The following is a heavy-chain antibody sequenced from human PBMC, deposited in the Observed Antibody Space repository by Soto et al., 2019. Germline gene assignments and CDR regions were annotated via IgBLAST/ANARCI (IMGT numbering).Heavy chain of an antibody. D-gene: IGHD1-26*01. J-gene: IGHJ5*02. CDR3: ARDGILGTTQGSWFDT. CDR1: GYTFASYG. V-gene: IGHV1-18*01. CDR2: ISGYNGNT. Sequence: QVQLVQSGAEVKEPGASVKVSCKASGYTFASYGINWVRQAPGQGLEWMGWISGYNGNTKYAQKFQGRVTVTTDTSTSTGYMELRSLRSDDTAVYYCARDGILGTTQGSWFDTWGQGTLVTVSS.